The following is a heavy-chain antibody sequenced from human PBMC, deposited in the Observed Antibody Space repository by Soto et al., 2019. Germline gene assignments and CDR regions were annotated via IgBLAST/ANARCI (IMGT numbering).Heavy chain of an antibody. D-gene: IGHD5-12*01. Sequence: QVLLQESGPGLVKPSETLSLTCDVSRYSINNNNWWSWVRQPPGGGLEWIGELHHGGSTNYNPSLECRVTFSVDISKNQFFLKLSSVTAADTAVYYCTKNSAYALDYWGQGTLVTVSS. CDR3: TKNSAYALDY. CDR2: LHHGGST. V-gene: IGHV4-4*02. J-gene: IGHJ4*02. CDR1: RYSINNNNW.